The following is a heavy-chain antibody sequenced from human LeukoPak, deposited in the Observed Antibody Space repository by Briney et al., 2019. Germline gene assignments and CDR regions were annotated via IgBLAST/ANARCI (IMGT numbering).Heavy chain of an antibody. D-gene: IGHD3-22*01. CDR3: ARHRKDYYDSSGYSTYYFDY. J-gene: IGHJ4*02. CDR2: IYTSGST. Sequence: SETLSLTCTVSGGSISSYYWSWIRQPPGKGLEWIGDIYTSGSTNYNPSLKSRVTISVATSKNQFSLKLSSVTAADTAVYYCARHRKDYYDSSGYSTYYFDYWGQGTLVTVSS. V-gene: IGHV4-4*09. CDR1: GGSISSYY.